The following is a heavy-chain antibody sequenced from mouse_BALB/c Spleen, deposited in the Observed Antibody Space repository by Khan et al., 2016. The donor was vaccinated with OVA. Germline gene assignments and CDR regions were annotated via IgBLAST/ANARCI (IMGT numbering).Heavy chain of an antibody. CDR3: ARGGSAGPAWFTY. D-gene: IGHD6-1*01. CDR1: GYSITNGYF. CDR2: IRYDGNT. Sequence: EVQLQESGPGLVKPSQSPSLTCSVTGYSITNGYFWNWIRQFPGNNLEWMGYIRYDGNTNYNPSLKNRISITRDTSKNQFFLNLNSVTPEDTATYYCARGGSAGPAWFTYWGQGTLVTVSA. J-gene: IGHJ3*01. V-gene: IGHV3-6*02.